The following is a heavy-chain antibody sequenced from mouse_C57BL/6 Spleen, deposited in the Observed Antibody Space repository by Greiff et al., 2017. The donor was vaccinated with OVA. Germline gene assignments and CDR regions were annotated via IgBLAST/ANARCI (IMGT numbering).Heavy chain of an antibody. D-gene: IGHD2-1*01. CDR1: GFTFSDYG. V-gene: IGHV5-17*01. CDR2: ISSGSSTI. Sequence: EVQVVESGGGLVKPGGSLKLSCAASGFTFSDYGMHWVRQAPEKGLEWVAYISSGSSTIYYADTVKGRFTISRDNAKNTLFLQMTSLRSEDTAMYYCARPYGDYGNYGAMDYWGQGTSVTVSS. J-gene: IGHJ4*01. CDR3: ARPYGDYGNYGAMDY.